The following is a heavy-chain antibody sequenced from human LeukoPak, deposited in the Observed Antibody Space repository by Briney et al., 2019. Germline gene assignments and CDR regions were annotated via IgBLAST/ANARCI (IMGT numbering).Heavy chain of an antibody. D-gene: IGHD4-17*01. Sequence: GGSLRLSCSASGFTISSYAMHWVRQAPGKGLEYVSAISSNGGSTYYADSVKGRFTISRDNSKNTLYLQMSSLRAEDTAVYYCVKGLDYGDYEFDYWGQGTLVTVSS. CDR1: GFTISSYA. J-gene: IGHJ4*02. V-gene: IGHV3-64D*06. CDR3: VKGLDYGDYEFDY. CDR2: ISSNGGST.